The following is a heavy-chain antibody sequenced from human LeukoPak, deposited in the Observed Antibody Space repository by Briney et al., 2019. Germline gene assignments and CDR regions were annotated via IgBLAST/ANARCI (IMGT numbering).Heavy chain of an antibody. CDR3: ARDGPTRGITIFGVVTNPYYYYGMDV. J-gene: IGHJ6*02. CDR2: IWYDGSNK. Sequence: GGSLRLSCAASGFTFSSYGMHWVRQAPGKGLEWVAVIWYDGSNKYYADSVKGRFTISRDNSKNTLYLQMNSLRAEDTAVYYRARDGPTRGITIFGVVTNPYYYYGMDVWGQGTTVTVSS. V-gene: IGHV3-33*01. CDR1: GFTFSSYG. D-gene: IGHD3-3*01.